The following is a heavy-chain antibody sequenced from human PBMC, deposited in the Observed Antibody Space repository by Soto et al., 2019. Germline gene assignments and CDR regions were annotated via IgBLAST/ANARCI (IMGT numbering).Heavy chain of an antibody. V-gene: IGHV3-66*01. J-gene: IGHJ6*02. D-gene: IGHD2-15*01. Sequence: GGSLRLSCAASGFTVSSNYMSWVRQAPGKGLEWVSVIYSGGSTYYADSVKGRFTISRDNFKNTLNLQMTSLRAEDTAVYYCARDGGYCSGGTCNGRPGDNGMDVWGQGTTVTVSS. CDR1: GFTVSSNY. CDR3: ARDGGYCSGGTCNGRPGDNGMDV. CDR2: IYSGGST.